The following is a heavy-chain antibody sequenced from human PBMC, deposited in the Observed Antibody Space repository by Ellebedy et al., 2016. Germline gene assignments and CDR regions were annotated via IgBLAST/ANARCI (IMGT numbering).Heavy chain of an antibody. CDR3: ARVGWFGDFSGFDY. V-gene: IGHV4-34*01. D-gene: IGHD3-10*01. CDR1: GGSFRDYY. CDR2: VNHSGST. Sequence: SETLSLTCAVYGGSFRDYYWSWVRQPPGKGLEWIGEVNHSGSTNYNPSLKSRVTISVDKSKNQFSLKLSSVTAADTAVYYCARVGWFGDFSGFDYWGQGTLVTVSS. J-gene: IGHJ4*02.